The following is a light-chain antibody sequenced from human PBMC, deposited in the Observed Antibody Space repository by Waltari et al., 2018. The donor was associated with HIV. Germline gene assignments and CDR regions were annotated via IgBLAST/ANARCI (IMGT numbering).Light chain of an antibody. V-gene: IGKV3-15*01. CDR2: GAS. J-gene: IGKJ1*01. Sequence: EIVMTQSPATLSVSPGERATLPCRASQSVSSNLAWYQQKPGQAPWLLIYGASTRATGIPARFSGSGSGTEFTLTISSLQSEDFAVYYCQQYNNWPRTFGQGTKVEIK. CDR3: QQYNNWPRT. CDR1: QSVSSN.